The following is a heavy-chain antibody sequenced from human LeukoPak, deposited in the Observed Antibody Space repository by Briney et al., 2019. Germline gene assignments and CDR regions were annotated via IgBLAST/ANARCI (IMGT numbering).Heavy chain of an antibody. CDR1: GGSISSYY. V-gene: IGHV4-59*01. CDR3: ARAIGSSWYHKYYYYYYMDV. Sequence: SETLSLTCTVSGGSISSYYWSWIRQPPGKGLEGIGYIYYSVSTNYNPSLKSRVTISVDTSKNQFSLKLSSVTAADTAVYYCARAIGSSWYHKYYYYYYMDVWGKGTTVTISS. J-gene: IGHJ6*03. CDR2: IYYSVST. D-gene: IGHD6-13*01.